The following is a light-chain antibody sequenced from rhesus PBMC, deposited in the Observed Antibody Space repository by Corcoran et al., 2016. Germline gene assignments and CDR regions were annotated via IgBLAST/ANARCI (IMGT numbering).Light chain of an antibody. V-gene: IGKV1-74*01. J-gene: IGKJ4*01. CDR1: ENVNNY. CDR2: KAS. CDR3: QHGYGTPLT. Sequence: DIQMTQSPSSLSASVGDRVTITCRASENVNNYLNWYQQKPGKAPKLLIYKASTLQSGVPSRFSGSGSGTDYTFTISSLQPEDVATYYCQHGYGTPLTFGRGTKVELK.